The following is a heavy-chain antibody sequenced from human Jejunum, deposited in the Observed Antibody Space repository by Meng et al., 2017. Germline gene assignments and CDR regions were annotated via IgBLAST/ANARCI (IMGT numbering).Heavy chain of an antibody. J-gene: IGHJ4*02. CDR1: GGSISSYF. V-gene: IGHV4-59*01. CDR3: ARDLDYYDSSFAY. D-gene: IGHD3-22*01. Sequence: QVQLQESGPGLVKPSETLSLTCTASGGSISSYFWSWIRQPPGKGLEWIGNIYSSGSTTYNPSLRSRVTISVETSRNQFSLKLNSVTAADTAVYYCARDLDYYDSSFAYWGQGTLVTVSS. CDR2: IYSSGST.